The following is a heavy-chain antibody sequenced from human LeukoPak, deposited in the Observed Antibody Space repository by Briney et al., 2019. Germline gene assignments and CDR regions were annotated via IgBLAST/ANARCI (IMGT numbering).Heavy chain of an antibody. CDR1: GFTFSDYY. Sequence: GGSLRLSCAASGFTFSDYYMSWIRQAPGKGLEWISYIRSSGSTIYYADSVKGRFTISRDNAKNSLYLQMNSLRAEDTAVYYCARDFYYGSGSYWWFLGRNYYYYMDVWGKGTTVTISS. D-gene: IGHD3-10*01. V-gene: IGHV3-11*01. CDR3: ARDFYYGSGSYWWFLGRNYYYYMDV. CDR2: IRSSGSTI. J-gene: IGHJ6*03.